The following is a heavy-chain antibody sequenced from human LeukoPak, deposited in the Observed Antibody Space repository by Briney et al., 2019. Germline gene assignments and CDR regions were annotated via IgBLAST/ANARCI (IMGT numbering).Heavy chain of an antibody. D-gene: IGHD6-13*01. CDR3: ARGPTIAAAEDDAFDI. CDR2: MNPNSGNT. Sequence: ASVKVSCKASGYTFTSYDIHWVRQATGQGLEWMGWMNPNSGNTGYAQKFQGRVAMTRNTSISTAYMELSSLRSVDTAVYYCARGPTIAAAEDDAFDIWGQGTMVTVSS. J-gene: IGHJ3*02. CDR1: GYTFTSYD. V-gene: IGHV1-8*01.